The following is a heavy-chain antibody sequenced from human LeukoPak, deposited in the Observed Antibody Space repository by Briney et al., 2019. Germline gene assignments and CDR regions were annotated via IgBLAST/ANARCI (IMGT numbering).Heavy chain of an antibody. J-gene: IGHJ4*02. V-gene: IGHV1-3*01. Sequence: ASVKVSCKASGYTFTSYAMHWVRQAPGQRLEWMGWINAGNGNTKYSQKFQGRVTITRDTSAGTAYMELSSLRSEDTAVFYCARTEMATILDFDYWGQGTLVTVSS. D-gene: IGHD5-24*01. CDR3: ARTEMATILDFDY. CDR1: GYTFTSYA. CDR2: INAGNGNT.